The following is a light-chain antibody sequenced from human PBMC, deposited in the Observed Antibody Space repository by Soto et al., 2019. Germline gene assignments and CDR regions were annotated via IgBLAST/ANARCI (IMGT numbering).Light chain of an antibody. CDR2: AES. CDR3: QKYDSRPLT. Sequence: DIVMTQSPATLSVSPGNRATLSCRASQSISRDLAWYQQKTGQAPRLLIFAESTRATGIPARLSGSGSGTEFNLTISRLQSEDFALYFCQKYDSRPLTCGGGTKVDIK. CDR1: QSISRD. V-gene: IGKV3-15*01. J-gene: IGKJ4*01.